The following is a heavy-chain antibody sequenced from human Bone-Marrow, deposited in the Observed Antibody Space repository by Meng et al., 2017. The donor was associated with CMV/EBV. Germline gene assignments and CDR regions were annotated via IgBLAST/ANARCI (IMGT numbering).Heavy chain of an antibody. J-gene: IGHJ6*02. D-gene: IGHD3-3*01. CDR1: GGSISSYY. CDR2: IYYSGST. V-gene: IGHV4-59*01. Sequence: SETLSLTCTVSGGSISSYYWSWIRQPPGKGLEWIGYIYYSGSTNYNPSLKSRVTISVDTSKNQLSLKLSSVTAADPAVYYCTRVGNGGLIGDFWSGYYTDPYYYGMDVWGQATTATFSS. CDR3: TRVGNGGLIGDFWSGYYTDPYYYGMDV.